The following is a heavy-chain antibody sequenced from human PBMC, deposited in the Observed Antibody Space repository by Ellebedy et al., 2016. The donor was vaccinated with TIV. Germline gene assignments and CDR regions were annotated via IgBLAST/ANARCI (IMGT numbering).Heavy chain of an antibody. CDR2: IQYSGST. V-gene: IGHV4-59*01. J-gene: IGHJ3*02. CDR1: GVSISPYY. Sequence: MPSETLSLTCTVSGVSISPYYWSWIRQPPEKGLEWIGYIQYSGSTNYNPSLKSRVTISLDTSNNQFSLKLRSVTAADTAVYYCARVVWQQPVSYAFDIWGQGTMVAVSS. CDR3: ARVVWQQPVSYAFDI. D-gene: IGHD6-13*01.